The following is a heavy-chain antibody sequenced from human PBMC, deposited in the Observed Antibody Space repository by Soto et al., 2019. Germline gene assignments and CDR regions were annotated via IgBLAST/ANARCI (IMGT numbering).Heavy chain of an antibody. CDR1: GDSVSSNSAA. Sequence: SQTLSLTCAISGDSVSSNSAAWNWIRQSPSRGLEWLGRTYYRSKWYNDYAVSVKSRITINPDTSKNQFSLQLNSVTPEDKAVYYCARDRQPYYDILTGYYSYYYYMDVWGKGTTVTVSS. CDR2: TYYRSKWYN. D-gene: IGHD3-9*01. V-gene: IGHV6-1*01. J-gene: IGHJ6*03. CDR3: ARDRQPYYDILTGYYSYYYYMDV.